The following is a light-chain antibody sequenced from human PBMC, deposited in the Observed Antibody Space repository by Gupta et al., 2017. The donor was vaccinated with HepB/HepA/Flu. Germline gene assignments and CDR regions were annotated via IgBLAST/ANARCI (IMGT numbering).Light chain of an antibody. CDR2: NNN. J-gene: IGLJ2*01. V-gene: IGLV1-44*01. CDR3: ATWDDSPWSGV. CDR1: SSNIGSNT. Sequence: QSVLTQPPSASGTPGQRVTISCSGSSSNIGSNTVNWYRQIPGTAPKLLIYNNNQRPSGVPDRFSGSKSGTSASLAISGLQSEDEADYYCATWDDSPWSGVFGGGTKLTVL.